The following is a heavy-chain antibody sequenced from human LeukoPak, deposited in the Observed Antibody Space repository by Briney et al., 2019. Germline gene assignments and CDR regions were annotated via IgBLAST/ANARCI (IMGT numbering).Heavy chain of an antibody. CDR3: AKDSRLVFWSGPFDC. CDR1: GFTFSSYA. D-gene: IGHD3-3*01. V-gene: IGHV3-23*01. J-gene: IGHJ4*02. CDR2: ISGSGGST. Sequence: PGGSLRLSCAASGFTFSSYAMSWVRQAPGKGLEWVSAISGSGGSTYYADSVKGRFTISRDNSKNTLYLQMNSLRAEDTAVYYCAKDSRLVFWSGPFDCWGQGTLVTVSS.